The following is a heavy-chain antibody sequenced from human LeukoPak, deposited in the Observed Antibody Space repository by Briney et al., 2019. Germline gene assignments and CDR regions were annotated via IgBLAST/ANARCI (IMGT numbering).Heavy chain of an antibody. CDR3: ARVGYYDFWSGYYPYYFDY. CDR1: GGSISSGGYY. J-gene: IGHJ4*02. Sequence: SETLSHTCTVSGGSISSGGYYWSWIRQHPGKGLEWIGYIYYSGSTYYNPSLKSRVTISVDTSKNQFSLKLSSVTAADTAVSYCARVGYYDFWSGYYPYYFDYWGQGTLVTVSS. V-gene: IGHV4-31*03. D-gene: IGHD3-3*01. CDR2: IYYSGST.